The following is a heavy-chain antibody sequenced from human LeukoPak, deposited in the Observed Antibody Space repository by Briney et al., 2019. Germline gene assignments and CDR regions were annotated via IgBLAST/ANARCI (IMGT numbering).Heavy chain of an antibody. CDR2: IYYSGST. Sequence: PSETLSLTCTVSGGSISSYYWSWIRQPPGKGLEWIGYIYYSGSTNYNPSLKSRVTISVDTSKNQFSLKLSSVTAADTAVYYCARDYGDYGGVDDWGQGTLVTISS. D-gene: IGHD4-17*01. CDR3: ARDYGDYGGVDD. J-gene: IGHJ4*02. V-gene: IGHV4-59*01. CDR1: GGSISSYY.